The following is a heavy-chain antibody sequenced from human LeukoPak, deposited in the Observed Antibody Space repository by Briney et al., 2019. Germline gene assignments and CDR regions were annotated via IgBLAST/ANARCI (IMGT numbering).Heavy chain of an antibody. D-gene: IGHD6-6*01. CDR3: ARVRAIAARTYYYYYYMDV. V-gene: IGHV4-4*07. J-gene: IGHJ6*03. Sequence: SETLSLTCAVSGGSISSYYWSWIRQPAGKGLEWIGCIYTSGSTNYNPSLKSRVTMSVDTSKNQFSLKLSSVTAADTAIYYCARVRAIAARTYYYYYYMDVWGKGTTVTVSS. CDR1: GGSISSYY. CDR2: IYTSGST.